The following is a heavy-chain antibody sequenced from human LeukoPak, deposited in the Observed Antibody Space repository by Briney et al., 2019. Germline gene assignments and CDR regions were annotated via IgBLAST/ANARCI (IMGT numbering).Heavy chain of an antibody. V-gene: IGHV3-20*04. D-gene: IGHD3-16*01. CDR1: GFTFDDYG. Sequence: GGSLRLSCAASGFTFDDYGMSWVRQAPGKGLEWVSNINWNGDSTGYADSVKGRFTISRDNAKNSLYLQMNSLRAEDTAVYYCASDRREYVWGSYLRSDAFDIWGQGTMVTVSS. J-gene: IGHJ3*02. CDR2: INWNGDST. CDR3: ASDRREYVWGSYLRSDAFDI.